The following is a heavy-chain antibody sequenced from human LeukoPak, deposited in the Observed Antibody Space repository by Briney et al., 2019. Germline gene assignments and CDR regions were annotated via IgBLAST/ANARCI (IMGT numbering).Heavy chain of an antibody. J-gene: IGHJ6*02. CDR3: ARAYCSSTSCYWEDYYGMDV. V-gene: IGHV1-2*02. Sequence: GASVKVSFKASGYTFTYHYIHLVRQAPGQGLEWMGIINPSNGDTNYAQRFQGRVTMTRDTSISTAYMELSRLRSDDTAVYYCARAYCSSTSCYWEDYYGMDVWGQGTTVTVSS. CDR2: INPSNGDT. D-gene: IGHD2-2*01. CDR1: GYTFTYHY.